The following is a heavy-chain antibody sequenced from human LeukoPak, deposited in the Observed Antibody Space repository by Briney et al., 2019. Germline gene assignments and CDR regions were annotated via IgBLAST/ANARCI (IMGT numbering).Heavy chain of an antibody. J-gene: IGHJ3*02. Sequence: SETLSLTCTVSGGSISSYYWSWIRQPPGKGLEWIGYIYYSGSTNYNPSLKSRVTISVDTSKNQVSLKLSSVTAADTAVYYCARHTYSSSWYSGAFDIWGQGTMVTVFS. V-gene: IGHV4-59*08. CDR2: IYYSGST. D-gene: IGHD6-13*01. CDR1: GGSISSYY. CDR3: ARHTYSSSWYSGAFDI.